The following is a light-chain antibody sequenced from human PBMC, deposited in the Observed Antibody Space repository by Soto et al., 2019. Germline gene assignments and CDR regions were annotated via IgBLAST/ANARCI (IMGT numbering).Light chain of an antibody. CDR3: SSYTRSSTL. CDR1: SSDVGGYNY. CDR2: DVS. J-gene: IGLJ2*01. V-gene: IGLV2-14*03. Sequence: QSDLTQPASVSGSPGQSITISCTGASSDVGGYNYVSWYQHHPGKAPKLMIYDVSNRPSGVSNRFSDSKSGNTASLIISGLQAEDEADYYCSSYTRSSTLFGGGTKLTVL.